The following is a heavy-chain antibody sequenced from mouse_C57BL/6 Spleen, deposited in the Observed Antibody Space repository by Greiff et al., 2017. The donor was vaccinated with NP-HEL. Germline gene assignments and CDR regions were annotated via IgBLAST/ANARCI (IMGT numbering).Heavy chain of an antibody. D-gene: IGHD1-1*01. CDR2: INPSNGGT. CDR3: ASYGYYGSSPGYAMDY. Sequence: VQLQQSGTELVKPGASVKLSCKASGYTFTSYWMHWVKQRPGQGLEWIGNINPSNGGTNYNEKFKSKATLTVDKSSSTAYMQLSSLTSEDSAVYYCASYGYYGSSPGYAMDYWGQGTSVTVSS. CDR1: GYTFTSYW. V-gene: IGHV1-53*01. J-gene: IGHJ4*01.